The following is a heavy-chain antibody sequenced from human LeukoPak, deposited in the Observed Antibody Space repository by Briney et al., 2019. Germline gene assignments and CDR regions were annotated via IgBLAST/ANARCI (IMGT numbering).Heavy chain of an antibody. V-gene: IGHV4-34*01. D-gene: IGHD3-3*01. CDR2: INHSGST. Sequence: PSETLSLTCAVYGGSFSGYYWGWIRQPPGKGLEWIGEINHSGSTNYNPSLKSRVTISVDTSKNQFSLKLSSVTAADTAVYNCARPRTRYYDFWSGYVHWGQGTLVTVSS. J-gene: IGHJ4*02. CDR3: ARPRTRYYDFWSGYVH. CDR1: GGSFSGYY.